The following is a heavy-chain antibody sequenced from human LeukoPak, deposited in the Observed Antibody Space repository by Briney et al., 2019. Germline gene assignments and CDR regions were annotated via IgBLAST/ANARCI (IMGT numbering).Heavy chain of an antibody. Sequence: SQTLSLTCAISGDSVSSNSAAWNWIRQSPSRGLEWLGRTYYRSKWYNDYAVSVKSRVTINPDTSKNQFSLQLNSVTPEDTAVYYCARASSYYDILTGYFFVYFDYWGQGTLVTVSS. D-gene: IGHD3-9*01. J-gene: IGHJ4*02. CDR3: ARASSYYDILTGYFFVYFDY. V-gene: IGHV6-1*01. CDR1: GDSVSSNSAA. CDR2: TYYRSKWYN.